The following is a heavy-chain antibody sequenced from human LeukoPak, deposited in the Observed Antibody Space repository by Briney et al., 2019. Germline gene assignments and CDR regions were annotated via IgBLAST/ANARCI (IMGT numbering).Heavy chain of an antibody. CDR2: IYRGGST. V-gene: IGHV3-53*01. D-gene: IGHD5-12*01. J-gene: IGHJ6*03. CDR3: ARVIVAGTPREEYFYYYMDV. Sequence: PGGSLRLSCAASGFTVTTNYMTWVRQAPGKGLEWVSVIYRGGSTYYSDSVKGRFIISRDKTKNTLNLQMNSLRAEDTATYYCARVIVAGTPREEYFYYYMDVWGKGTTVTIS. CDR1: GFTVTTNY.